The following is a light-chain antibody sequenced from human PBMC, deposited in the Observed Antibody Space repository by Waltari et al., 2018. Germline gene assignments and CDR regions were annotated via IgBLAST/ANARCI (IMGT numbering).Light chain of an antibody. CDR3: QQYDNLPAT. V-gene: IGKV1-33*01. CDR2: DAS. J-gene: IGKJ4*01. Sequence: DIQMTQSPSSLSASVGDRVTITCQASQDISNYLNWYQQKPGKAPKLLIYDASNLETGVPSRFSGSGSGTDFTFTISSLQPEDNATYYCQQYDNLPATFGGGTKVEIK. CDR1: QDISNY.